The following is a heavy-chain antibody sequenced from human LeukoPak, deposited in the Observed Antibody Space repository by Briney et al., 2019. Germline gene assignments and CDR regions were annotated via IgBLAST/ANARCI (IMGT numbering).Heavy chain of an antibody. D-gene: IGHD4-17*01. CDR3: AREYGDYVFAAFDI. CDR2: IYSGGST. CDR1: GFTVSSNY. Sequence: PGGSLRLSCAASGFTVSSNYMSWVRQAPGKGLEWVSVIYSGGSTYYADSVKGRFTISRDNSKNTLYLQMNSLRAEDTAVYYCAREYGDYVFAAFDIWGQGTMVTVSS. V-gene: IGHV3-66*01. J-gene: IGHJ3*02.